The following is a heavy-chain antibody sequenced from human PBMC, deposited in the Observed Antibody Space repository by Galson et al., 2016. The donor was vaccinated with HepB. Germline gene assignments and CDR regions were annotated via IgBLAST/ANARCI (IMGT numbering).Heavy chain of an antibody. CDR1: GFTFSRYT. CDR2: INAGGGAT. J-gene: IGHJ4*02. Sequence: SLRLSCAASGFTFSRYTMGWVRQAPGKGLEWVSDINAGGGATWYADSVKGRFTISGDNSKNTLYLQMNSLRAGDTAIYYCAKALRASSYDYWGQGTLVTVSS. D-gene: IGHD6-6*01. V-gene: IGHV3-23*01. CDR3: AKALRASSYDY.